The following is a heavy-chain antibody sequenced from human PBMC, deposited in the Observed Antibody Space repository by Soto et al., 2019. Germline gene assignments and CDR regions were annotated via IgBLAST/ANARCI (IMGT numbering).Heavy chain of an antibody. J-gene: IGHJ4*02. D-gene: IGHD3-10*01. CDR3: AKAPWFGEANDY. CDR1: GFTFSSYA. Sequence: GGSLRLSCAASGFTFSSYAMSWVRQAPGKGLEWVSAISGSGGSTYYADSVKGRSTISRDNSKNTLYLQMNSLRAEDTAVYYCAKAPWFGEANDYWGQGTLVTVSS. CDR2: ISGSGGST. V-gene: IGHV3-23*01.